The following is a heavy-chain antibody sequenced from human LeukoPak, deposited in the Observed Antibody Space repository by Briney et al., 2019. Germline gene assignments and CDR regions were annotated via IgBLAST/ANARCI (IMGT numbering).Heavy chain of an antibody. Sequence: PPGGSLRLSCAASGFTFSSYAMSWVRQAPGKGLEWVSAISGSGGSTYYADSVKGRFTTSRDNSKNTLYLQMNSLRAEDTAVYYCATAFWNYYGSGSSVYWGQGTLVTVSS. CDR3: ATAFWNYYGSGSSVY. J-gene: IGHJ4*02. D-gene: IGHD3-10*01. CDR1: GFTFSSYA. CDR2: ISGSGGST. V-gene: IGHV3-23*01.